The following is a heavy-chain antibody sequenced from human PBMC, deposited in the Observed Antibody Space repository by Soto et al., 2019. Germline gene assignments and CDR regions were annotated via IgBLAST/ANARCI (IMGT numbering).Heavy chain of an antibody. Sequence: SVKVSCKASGGTFSSYAISWVRQAPGQGLEWMGGIIPIFGAANYAQKFQGRVTITADESTSTAYMELSSLRSEDTAVYYCARVFGVAVAGQRYYYYYYGMDVWGQGTTVTVSS. CDR3: ARVFGVAVAGQRYYYYYYGMDV. V-gene: IGHV1-69*13. CDR2: IIPIFGAA. J-gene: IGHJ6*02. D-gene: IGHD6-19*01. CDR1: GGTFSSYA.